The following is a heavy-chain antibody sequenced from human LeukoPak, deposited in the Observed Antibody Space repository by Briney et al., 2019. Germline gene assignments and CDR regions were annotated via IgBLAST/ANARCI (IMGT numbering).Heavy chain of an antibody. CDR2: IYYSGST. V-gene: IGHV4-59*01. Sequence: SETLSLTCTASGGSISSYYWSWIRQPPGKGLEWIGYIYYSGSTNYNPSLKSRVTISVDTSKNQFSLKLSSMTAADTAVYYCARDRSYYGMDVWGQGTTVTVSS. J-gene: IGHJ6*02. CDR1: GGSISSYY. CDR3: ARDRSYYGMDV.